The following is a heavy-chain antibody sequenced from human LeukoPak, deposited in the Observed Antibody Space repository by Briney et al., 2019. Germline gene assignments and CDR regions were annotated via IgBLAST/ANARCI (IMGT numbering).Heavy chain of an antibody. V-gene: IGHV3-15*01. CDR2: INSKTDGGTA. J-gene: IGHJ5*02. Sequence: GGSLRLSCAASGFTFPNTWMSWVRQAPGKGLEWVGRINSKTDGGTADYAAPGKGRFTISRDDSKNTMYLQMNSLKTEDTAVYYCITWRWFDPWGQGTLVTVSS. CDR1: GFTFPNTW. CDR3: ITWRWFDP.